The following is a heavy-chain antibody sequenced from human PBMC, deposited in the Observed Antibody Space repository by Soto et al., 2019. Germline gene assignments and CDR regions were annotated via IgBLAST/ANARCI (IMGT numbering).Heavy chain of an antibody. J-gene: IGHJ4*02. CDR2: ISGSGSGT. D-gene: IGHD5-12*01. Sequence: EVQLVESGGGLVQPGGSLRLSCAASGFSFSNHVLTWVRQAPGKGLEWVSAISGSGSGTYYADSVKGRFTISRDNSKNTLYLQMNSLRVDDTAVYYCAKNRATGYDPFDYWGQGSLVTVSS. CDR3: AKNRATGYDPFDY. CDR1: GFSFSNHV. V-gene: IGHV3-23*04.